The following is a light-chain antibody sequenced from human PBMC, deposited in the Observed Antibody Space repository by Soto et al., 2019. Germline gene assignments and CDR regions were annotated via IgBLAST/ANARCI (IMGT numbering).Light chain of an antibody. CDR2: EVR. CDR1: SSDVGGFNY. V-gene: IGLV2-11*01. J-gene: IGLJ3*02. CDR3: CSYAGSYTLGV. Sequence: QSALTQPASVSGSPGQSITISCTGTSSDVGGFNYVSWYQQHPGKTPKLLIYEVRNRPSGVPDRFSGSKSGNTASLTISGLQAEDEADYYCCSYAGSYTLGVFGGGTKLTVL.